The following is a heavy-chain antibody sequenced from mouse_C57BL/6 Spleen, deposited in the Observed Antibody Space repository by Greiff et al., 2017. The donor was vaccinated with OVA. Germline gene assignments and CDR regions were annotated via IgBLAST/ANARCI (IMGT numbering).Heavy chain of an antibody. D-gene: IGHD1-1*01. V-gene: IGHV1-82*01. CDR1: GYAFSSSW. CDR3: ASQFITTVVGAMDY. CDR2: IYPGDGDT. J-gene: IGHJ4*01. Sequence: QVQLKESGPELVKPGASVKISCKASGYAFSSSWMNWVKQRPGKGLEWIGRIYPGDGDTNYNGKFKGKATLTADKSSSTAYMQLSSLTSEDSAVYFCASQFITTVVGAMDYWGQGTSVTVSS.